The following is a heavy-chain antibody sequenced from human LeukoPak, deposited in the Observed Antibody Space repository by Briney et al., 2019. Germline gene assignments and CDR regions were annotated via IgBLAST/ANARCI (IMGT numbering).Heavy chain of an antibody. J-gene: IGHJ3*02. D-gene: IGHD4-17*01. CDR1: GYTFTSYY. V-gene: IGHV1-46*01. CDR2: ISPSGGST. CDR3: ARELRPDPFDI. Sequence: ASVKLSCKASGYTFTSYYMHWVRQAPGQGLEWMGIISPSGGSTSYPQKFQGRVTITRDTSTSTVYMELSSLRSEDTAVYYCARELRPDPFDIWGQGTLVTVSS.